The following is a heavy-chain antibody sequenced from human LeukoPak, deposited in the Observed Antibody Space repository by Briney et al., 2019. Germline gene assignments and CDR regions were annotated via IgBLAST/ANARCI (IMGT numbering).Heavy chain of an antibody. Sequence: SETLSLTCTVSGGSLSSYYWSWIRQPAGKGLEWIGRIYTSGSTNYNPSLKSRVTMSVDTSKNQFSLKLSSVTAADTAVYYCALTPRYDFWSGYYRDYWGQGTLVTVSS. CDR3: ALTPRYDFWSGYYRDY. J-gene: IGHJ4*02. CDR1: GGSLSSYY. D-gene: IGHD3/OR15-3a*01. V-gene: IGHV4-4*07. CDR2: IYTSGST.